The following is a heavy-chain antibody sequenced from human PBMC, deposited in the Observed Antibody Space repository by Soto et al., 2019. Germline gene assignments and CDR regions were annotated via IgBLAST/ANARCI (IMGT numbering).Heavy chain of an antibody. V-gene: IGHV1-8*01. J-gene: IGHJ3*02. CDR2: MNPNSGNT. CDR1: GYTFTSYD. Sequence: ASVKVSCKASGYTFTSYDINWVRQATGQGLEWMGWMNPNSGNTGYAQKFQGRVTMTRNTSISTAYMELSSLRSEDTAVYYCARGLMNTMIVVENAFDIWGQGTMVTVS. CDR3: ARGLMNTMIVVENAFDI. D-gene: IGHD3-22*01.